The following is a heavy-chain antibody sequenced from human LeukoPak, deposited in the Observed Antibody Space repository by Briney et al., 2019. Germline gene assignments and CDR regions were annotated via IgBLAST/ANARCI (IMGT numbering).Heavy chain of an antibody. CDR1: GYTFTSYG. Sequence: ASVKVSCKASGYTFTSYGISWVRQAPGQGLEWMGWISAYNGNTNYAQKLQGRVTMTTDTPTSTAYMELRSLRSDDTAVYYCARDVSGYSYGFPWGYYYGMDVWGQGTTVTVSS. CDR3: ARDVSGYSYGFPWGYYYGMDV. CDR2: ISAYNGNT. V-gene: IGHV1-18*01. J-gene: IGHJ6*02. D-gene: IGHD5-18*01.